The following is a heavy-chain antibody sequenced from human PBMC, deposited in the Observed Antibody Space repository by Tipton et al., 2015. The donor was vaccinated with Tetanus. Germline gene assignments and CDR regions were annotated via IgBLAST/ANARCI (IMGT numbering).Heavy chain of an antibody. D-gene: IGHD3-16*01. CDR1: GGSMIGSGHY. CDR2: LTYSGRT. Sequence: TLSLTCIVSGGSMIGSGHYGAWVRQSPGKGLEWIGSLTYSGRTYYSPSLKSRVTMSVDTSKKDFSMRLGSVTAADTAMYYCARDQGGGRVARLNWIDPWGQGTLVTVSS. CDR3: ARDQGGGRVARLNWIDP. V-gene: IGHV4-39*02. J-gene: IGHJ5*02.